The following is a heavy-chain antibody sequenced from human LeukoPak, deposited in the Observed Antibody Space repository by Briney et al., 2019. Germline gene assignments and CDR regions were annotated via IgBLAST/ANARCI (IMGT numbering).Heavy chain of an antibody. CDR2: ISWNSGSI. V-gene: IGHV3-9*02. CDR3: AKATYYDILTGQYYFDY. CDR1: GFTSDDYA. J-gene: IGHJ4*02. D-gene: IGHD3-9*01. Sequence: PGGSLRLSCAASGFTSDDYAMHWVRQAPGKGLEWVSGISWNSGSIGYADSVKGRFTISRDNAKNSLYLQMNSLRAEDTALYYCAKATYYDILTGQYYFDYWGQGTLVTVSS.